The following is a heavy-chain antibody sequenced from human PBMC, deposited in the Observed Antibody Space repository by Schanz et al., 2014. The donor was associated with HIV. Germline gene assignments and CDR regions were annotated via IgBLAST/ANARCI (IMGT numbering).Heavy chain of an antibody. V-gene: IGHV3-23*01. J-gene: IGHJ4*02. D-gene: IGHD3-16*01. CDR2: FSGSGDNT. CDR1: GFTFSNYA. Sequence: EIQLLESGGGLVQPGGSLRLSCVTSGFTFSNYARNWVRQAPGKGLEWVSTFSGSGDNTYYADSVKGRFTVSRDNSKNTLYLQMNNLRAEDTAVYYCAKSTIMILFVYWGQGTLVTVSS. CDR3: AKSTIMILFVY.